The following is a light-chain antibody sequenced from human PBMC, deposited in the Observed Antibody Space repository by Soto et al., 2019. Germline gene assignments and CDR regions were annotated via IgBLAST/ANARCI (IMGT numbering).Light chain of an antibody. CDR2: DAS. Sequence: EIVLTRSPATLSLSPGERATLSCRASQSVSSYLGWFQHKPGQTPRLLIYDASNRATGIPARFSGSGSGTDFTLTISSLEPEDFAFYYCHQRQRWPRTLGQGTKVDIK. CDR3: HQRQRWPRT. CDR1: QSVSSY. V-gene: IGKV3-11*01. J-gene: IGKJ1*01.